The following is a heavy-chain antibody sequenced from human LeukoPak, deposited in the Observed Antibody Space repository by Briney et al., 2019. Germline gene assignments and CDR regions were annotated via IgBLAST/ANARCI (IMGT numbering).Heavy chain of an antibody. CDR1: GYTFTSYG. CDR2: ISAYNGNT. D-gene: IGHD1-26*01. J-gene: IGHJ4*02. CDR3: ARGWELLPQHQEAENFDY. V-gene: IGHV1-18*01. Sequence: ASVKVSCKASGYTFTSYGISWVRQAPGQGLEWMGWISAYNGNTSYAQKLQGRVAMTTDTSTSTAYMELRSLRSDDTAVYYCARGWELLPQHQEAENFDYWGQGTLVTVSS.